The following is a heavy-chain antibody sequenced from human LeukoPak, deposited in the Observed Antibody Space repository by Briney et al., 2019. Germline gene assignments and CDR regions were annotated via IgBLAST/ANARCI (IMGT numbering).Heavy chain of an antibody. J-gene: IGHJ6*04. CDR3: ANVWGVVVAARF. CDR1: GFTFSSYS. D-gene: IGHD2-15*01. Sequence: GGSLRLSCAASGFTFSSYSINWVRQAPGKGLEWVSYISSSSSTIYYADSVKGRFTISRDNSKNTLYLQMNSLRAEDTAVYYCANVWGVVVAARFWGKGTTVTISS. V-gene: IGHV3-48*01. CDR2: ISSSSSTI.